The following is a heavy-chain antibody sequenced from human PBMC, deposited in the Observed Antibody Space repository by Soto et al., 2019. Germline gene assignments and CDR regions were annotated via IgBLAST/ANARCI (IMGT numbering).Heavy chain of an antibody. CDR1: GYTFTSYG. V-gene: IGHV1-18*01. CDR2: ISAYNGNT. D-gene: IGHD2-21*02. J-gene: IGHJ4*02. CDR3: ARTDIGAVTAIQAFDY. Sequence: ASVEVSCKASGYTFTSYGISWVRQDPGQGLEWMGWISAYNGNTNYAQKLQGRVTMTTDPSTRTAYMELRSLRSDDTAVSYCARTDIGAVTAIQAFDYLGQGTRVAFSS.